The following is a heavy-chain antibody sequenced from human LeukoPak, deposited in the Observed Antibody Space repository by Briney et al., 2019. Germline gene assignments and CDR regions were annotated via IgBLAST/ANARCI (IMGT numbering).Heavy chain of an antibody. D-gene: IGHD2-21*02. CDR3: ARDHIVVVTDWYFDL. CDR1: AFTFRNNG. CDR2: ISYDGNNT. V-gene: IGHV3-33*05. Sequence: GGSLRLSCEASAFTFRNNGMHWVRQAPGKGLDWVAVISYDGNNTYYSDSVKGRFTISRDNSKNTLYLQMNSLRAEDSAIYYCARDHIVVVTDWYFDLWGRGTLVTVSS. J-gene: IGHJ2*01.